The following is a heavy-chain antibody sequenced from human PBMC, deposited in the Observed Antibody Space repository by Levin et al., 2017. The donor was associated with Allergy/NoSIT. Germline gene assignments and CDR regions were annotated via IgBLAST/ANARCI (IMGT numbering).Heavy chain of an antibody. Sequence: KTSETLSLTCTVSADSLTIYYWSWIRQPPGKGLEWIGNIFNSGKTNYNPSLKSRVTISIDTSKVQFSLKLTSVTAADTALYYCARGFDGENAFDIWGQGTMVTVSS. J-gene: IGHJ3*02. CDR3: ARGFDGENAFDI. CDR2: IFNSGKT. D-gene: IGHD3-10*01. CDR1: ADSLTIYY. V-gene: IGHV4-59*01.